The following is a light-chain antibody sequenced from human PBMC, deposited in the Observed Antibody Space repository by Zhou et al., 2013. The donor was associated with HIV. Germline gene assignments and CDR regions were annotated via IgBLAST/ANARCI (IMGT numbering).Light chain of an antibody. Sequence: DIQMTQSPSSLSASEGDRVTITCRASQSIGIYLNWYQQKPGKAPKLLIYDVSNLETGVPSRFSGSRSGTDFTLTISSLQPEDFATYFCQQYDNLPRTFGPGTKVDIK. J-gene: IGKJ3*01. CDR1: QSIGIY. V-gene: IGKV1-33*01. CDR3: QQYDNLPRT. CDR2: DVS.